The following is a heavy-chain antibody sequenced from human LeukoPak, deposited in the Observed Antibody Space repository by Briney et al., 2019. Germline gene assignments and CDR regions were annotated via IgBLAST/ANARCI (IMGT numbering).Heavy chain of an antibody. J-gene: IGHJ6*03. CDR1: GGTFSTFS. Sequence: GASVKVSCKASGGTFSTFSITWVGQAPGQGLEWMGGIIPVFGTANYAQQFQGRVTVATDESTSTAYLELSSLRSEDTAIYYCARVDRYHYYLDVWGKGTTVTVSS. CDR2: IIPVFGTA. V-gene: IGHV1-69*05. CDR3: ARVDRYHYYLDV.